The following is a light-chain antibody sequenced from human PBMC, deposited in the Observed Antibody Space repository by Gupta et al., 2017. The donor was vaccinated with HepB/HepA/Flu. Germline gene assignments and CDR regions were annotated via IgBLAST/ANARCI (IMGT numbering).Light chain of an antibody. V-gene: IGLV3-1*01. CDR1: KLGERY. Sequence: SYALTQPPSLSVSPGQTASIICSGDKLGERYACWYQQKPGQSPVLVIYQDSKRPSEIPERFSGSNSGNTATLTIRGTQPVDEADYYCQAWDTTTVVFGGGTKLTVL. J-gene: IGLJ2*01. CDR2: QDS. CDR3: QAWDTTTVV.